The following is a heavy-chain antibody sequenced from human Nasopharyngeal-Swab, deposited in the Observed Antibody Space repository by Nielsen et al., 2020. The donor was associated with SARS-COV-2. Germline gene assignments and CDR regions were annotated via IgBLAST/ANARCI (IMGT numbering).Heavy chain of an antibody. D-gene: IGHD4-17*01. CDR2: ISPSGLTT. V-gene: IGHV3-23*01. Sequence: GRQAPGKGLEWVSGISPSGLTTYDADSVKGRFTISRDNANNTLYLQMNSLRAEDTAVYYYATLDYGDYAHYYYMDVWGKGTSVTVSS. CDR3: ATLDYGDYAHYYYMDV. J-gene: IGHJ6*03.